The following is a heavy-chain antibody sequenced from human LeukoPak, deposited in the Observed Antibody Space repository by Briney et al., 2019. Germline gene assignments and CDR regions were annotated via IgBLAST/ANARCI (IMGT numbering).Heavy chain of an antibody. D-gene: IGHD3-3*01. J-gene: IGHJ4*02. CDR3: AKGGKDLDFWRFDY. CDR2: ISGSGGRT. Sequence: GGSLRLSCAASGFSFSVYAMSWVRQAPGKGLEWVSSISGSGGRTYYTNSVKGRFTISRENFKNTVYLEMNNLGAEDTALYYCAKGGKDLDFWRFDYGGKGNLVIVSS. CDR1: GFSFSVYA. V-gene: IGHV3-23*01.